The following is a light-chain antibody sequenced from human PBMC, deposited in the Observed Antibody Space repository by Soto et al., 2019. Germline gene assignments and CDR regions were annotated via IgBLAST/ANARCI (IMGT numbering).Light chain of an antibody. CDR3: QQLRTNPIT. J-gene: IGKJ5*01. V-gene: IGKV1-9*01. CDR1: QDISNY. CDR2: AGS. Sequence: DIQLTQSPSFLSASVGDRVTITCRASQDISNYLVWYQQKPGKAPKVLIYAGSTLQSGVPSKFSGSGSGTEFSLTISSLQSEDFATYYCQQLRTNPITFGQGTRLE.